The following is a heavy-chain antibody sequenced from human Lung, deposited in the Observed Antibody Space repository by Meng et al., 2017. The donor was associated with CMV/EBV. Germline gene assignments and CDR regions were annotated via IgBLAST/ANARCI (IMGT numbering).Heavy chain of an antibody. D-gene: IGHD6-19*01. J-gene: IGHJ4*02. CDR1: GGSISSSNW. Sequence: VAVPGGGPGQVKPSGALSLPCGVSGGSISSSNWWSWVRQAPGKGLEWIGEIYHSGSTNYNPSLKSRVTISVDKSKNQFSLKLSSVTAADMAVYYCASFPPPGKQWLVTDYWGQGTLVTVSS. V-gene: IGHV4-4*02. CDR3: ASFPPPGKQWLVTDY. CDR2: IYHSGST.